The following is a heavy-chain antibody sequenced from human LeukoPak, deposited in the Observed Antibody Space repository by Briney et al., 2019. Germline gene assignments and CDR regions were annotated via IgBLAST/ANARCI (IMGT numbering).Heavy chain of an antibody. CDR1: GVTVSSNY. CDR2: ISSSSSYI. CDR3: ARDSIAAAGADY. D-gene: IGHD6-13*01. V-gene: IGHV3-21*01. J-gene: IGHJ4*02. Sequence: GGSLRLSCAASGVTVSSNYMNWVRQAPGKGLEWVSSISSSSSYIYYADSVKGRFTISRDNAKNSLYLQMNSLRAEDTAVYYCARDSIAAAGADYWGQGTLVTVSS.